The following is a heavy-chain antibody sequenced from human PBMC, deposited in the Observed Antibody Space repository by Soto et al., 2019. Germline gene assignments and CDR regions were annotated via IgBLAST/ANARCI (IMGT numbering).Heavy chain of an antibody. V-gene: IGHV3-7*03. J-gene: IGHJ4*02. CDR1: GFTFSTYW. CDR3: GKVGEYSYGRIDS. D-gene: IGHD5-18*01. Sequence: EVQLVEAGGGLVLPGGTLRLSCAASGFTFSTYWMTWVRQAPGRGLEWVANIKHDGSEKYYLDSGSGRFTVSRDKARHPVSLPTKSLSGDDAAVCYRGKVGEYSYGRIDSWGQGTLVSVSS. CDR2: IKHDGSEK.